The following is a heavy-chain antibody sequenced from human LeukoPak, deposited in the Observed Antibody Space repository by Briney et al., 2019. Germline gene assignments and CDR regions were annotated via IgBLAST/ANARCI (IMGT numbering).Heavy chain of an antibody. D-gene: IGHD3-10*01. Sequence: ASVKVSCKASGYTFTSYAMNWVRQAPGQGLEWMGWINTNTGNPTYAQGFTGRFVFSLDTSVSTAYLQISSLKAEDTAVYYCATPRIGELNYYYMDVWGKGTTVTVSS. CDR2: INTNTGNP. J-gene: IGHJ6*03. CDR1: GYTFTSYA. V-gene: IGHV7-4-1*02. CDR3: ATPRIGELNYYYMDV.